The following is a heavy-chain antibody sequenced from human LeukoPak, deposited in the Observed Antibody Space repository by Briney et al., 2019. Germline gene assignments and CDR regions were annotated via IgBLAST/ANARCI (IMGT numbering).Heavy chain of an antibody. V-gene: IGHV3-48*04. CDR3: AREEGYCSGGSCYPFDY. Sequence: SGGSLRLSCAASGFTFGSYSMNWVRQAPGKGLEWVLYISSSSSTIYYADSVKGRFTISRDNAKNSLYLQMNSLRAEDTAVYYCAREEGYCSGGSCYPFDYWGQGTLVTVSS. CDR2: ISSSSSTI. J-gene: IGHJ4*02. CDR1: GFTFGSYS. D-gene: IGHD2-15*01.